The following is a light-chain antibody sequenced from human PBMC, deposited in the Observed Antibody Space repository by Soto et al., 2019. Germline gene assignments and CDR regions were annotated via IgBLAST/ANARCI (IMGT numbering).Light chain of an antibody. V-gene: IGKV1-17*01. CDR3: LQHNHFPWT. CDR1: QGIRKD. J-gene: IGKJ1*01. Sequence: QMTQSPSSLSASVGDSVTITCRASQGIRKDLGWYQQKPGKAPQRLIYGASFLHTGVPSRFGGSGSGTEFTLTISSLQPEDFATYFCLQHNHFPWTFGQGTKV. CDR2: GAS.